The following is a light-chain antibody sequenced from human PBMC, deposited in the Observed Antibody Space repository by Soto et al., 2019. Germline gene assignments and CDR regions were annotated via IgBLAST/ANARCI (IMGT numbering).Light chain of an antibody. CDR2: DAS. V-gene: IGKV3-11*01. CDR3: QQRSNGKIT. Sequence: EIVLTQSPATLSSSPGERATLSCRASQSVSSYLAWYQQKPGQAPRLLIYDASNRATGTPARFSGSGSGTDFTLTISSLEPEDFAVNYCQQRSNGKITFGQGTRLEIK. CDR1: QSVSSY. J-gene: IGKJ5*01.